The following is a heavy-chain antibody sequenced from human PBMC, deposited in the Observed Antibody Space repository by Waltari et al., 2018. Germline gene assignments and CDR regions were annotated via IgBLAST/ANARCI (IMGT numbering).Heavy chain of an antibody. CDR2: IYYSGST. D-gene: IGHD4-17*01. V-gene: IGHV4-39*07. CDR3: ARGYGDYLYYFDY. CDR1: GGSISSSSYY. J-gene: IGHJ4*02. Sequence: QLQESGPGLVKPSETLSLTCTVSGGSISSSSYYWGWIRQPPGKGLEWIGSIYYSGSTYYNPSLKSRVTLSVDTSKNQFSLTLSSVTAADTAVYYCARGYGDYLYYFDYWGQGTLVTVSS.